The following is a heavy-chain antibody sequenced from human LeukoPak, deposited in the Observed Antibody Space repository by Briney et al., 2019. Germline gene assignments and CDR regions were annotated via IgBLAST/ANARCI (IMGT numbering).Heavy chain of an antibody. V-gene: IGHV4-61*02. D-gene: IGHD6-13*01. CDR2: IYTSGST. J-gene: IGHJ4*02. CDR3: ARIRRSVRAPGYSSSWYGYYFDY. CDR1: GGSISSGSYY. Sequence: PSETLSLTCTVSGGSISSGSYYWSWIRQPAGKGLEWIGRIYTSGSTNYNPSLKSRVTISVDTSKNQFSLKLSSVTAADTAVYYCARIRRSVRAPGYSSSWYGYYFDYWGQGTLVTVSS.